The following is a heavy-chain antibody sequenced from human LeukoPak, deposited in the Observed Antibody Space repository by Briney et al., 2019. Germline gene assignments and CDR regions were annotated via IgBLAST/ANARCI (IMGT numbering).Heavy chain of an antibody. CDR3: ARGGRKQQLVSDY. CDR1: GFTFSTYG. D-gene: IGHD6-13*01. CDR2: IWYDGSNR. J-gene: IGHJ4*02. V-gene: IGHV3-33*01. Sequence: PGGSLRLSCAASGFTFSTYGKHWVRQAPGKGLEWVAVIWYDGSNRYYADSVKGRFTISRDNSKNILYLQMNSLRAEDTAVYYCARGGRKQQLVSDYWGQGTLVTVSS.